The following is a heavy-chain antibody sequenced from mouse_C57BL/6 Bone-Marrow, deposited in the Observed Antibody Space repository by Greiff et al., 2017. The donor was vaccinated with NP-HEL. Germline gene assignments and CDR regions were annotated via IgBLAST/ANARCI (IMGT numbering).Heavy chain of an antibody. CDR3: ARLAWFYAMDY. CDR1: GYAFTNYL. D-gene: IGHD2-2*01. Sequence: VQLQQSGAELVRPGTSVKVSCKASGYAFTNYLIEWVKQRPGQGLEWIGVINPGSGGTNYNEKFKGKATLTADKSSSTAYMQLSSLTSEDSAVYFCARLAWFYAMDYWGQGTSVTVSS. J-gene: IGHJ4*01. CDR2: INPGSGGT. V-gene: IGHV1-54*01.